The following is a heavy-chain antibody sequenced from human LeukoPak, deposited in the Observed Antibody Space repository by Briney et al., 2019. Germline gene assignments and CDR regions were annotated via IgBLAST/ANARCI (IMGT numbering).Heavy chain of an antibody. D-gene: IGHD6-6*01. V-gene: IGHV3-23*01. J-gene: IGHJ4*02. CDR2: ISGSGGAT. Sequence: RGSLRLSCAASGFTFSSQIMSWVRQAPGKGLEWVSAISGSGGATYYADSVKGRFTISRDNSKNTLYLQMNSLRAEDTAVYYCAKPVQGAYTTSNLDYWGRGTLVTVSS. CDR1: GFTFSSQI. CDR3: AKPVQGAYTTSNLDY.